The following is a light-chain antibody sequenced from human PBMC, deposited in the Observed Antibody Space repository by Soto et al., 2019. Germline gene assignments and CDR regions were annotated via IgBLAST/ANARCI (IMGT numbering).Light chain of an antibody. J-gene: IGLJ1*01. Sequence: QSALTQPASVSGSPGQSITISCTGTSSDVGGYNYVSWYQQHPGKAPKLMIYDVSNRPSGVSNLFSGSKSGNTASLTISGLQAEDDADYYCSSYTSSSTLLYVFGTGTKLTVL. CDR1: SSDVGGYNY. V-gene: IGLV2-14*01. CDR3: SSYTSSSTLLYV. CDR2: DVS.